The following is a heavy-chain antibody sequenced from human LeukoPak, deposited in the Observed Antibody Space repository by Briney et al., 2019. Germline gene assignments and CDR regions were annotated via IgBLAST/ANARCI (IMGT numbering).Heavy chain of an antibody. CDR3: ARGVSNLAHYYYYMDV. CDR2: IYYSGST. CDR1: GGSISSYY. J-gene: IGHJ6*03. Sequence: SETLSLTCTVSGGSISSYYWSWIRQPPGKGLEWIGYIYYSGSTNYNPSLKSRVTISVDTSKNQFSLKLSSVTAADTAVYYCARGVSNLAHYYYYMDVWGKGTTVTISS. D-gene: IGHD3-10*01. V-gene: IGHV4-59*01.